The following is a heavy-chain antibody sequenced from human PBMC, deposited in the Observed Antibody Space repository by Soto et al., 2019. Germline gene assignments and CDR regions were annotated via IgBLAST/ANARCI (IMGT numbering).Heavy chain of an antibody. D-gene: IGHD1-26*01. CDR1: GFTFSSYA. V-gene: IGHV3-64*01. CDR3: ARDVLGGRYSMDV. Sequence: EVQLVESGGGLVQPGGPLRLSCAASGFTFSSYAMHWVRQAPGKGLEYVSAISSNGGSTYYANSVKGRFTISRDNSKNTLYLQMGSLRAEDMAVYYCARDVLGGRYSMDVWGQGTTVTVSS. J-gene: IGHJ6*03. CDR2: ISSNGGST.